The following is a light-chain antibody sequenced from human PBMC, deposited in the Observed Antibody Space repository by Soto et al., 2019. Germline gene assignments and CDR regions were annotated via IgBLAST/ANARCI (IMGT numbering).Light chain of an antibody. CDR1: QSVSSN. CDR2: GAS. Sequence: EIVMTQSPATLSVSPGERATLSCRVSQSVSSNLAWYQQKPGQAPRLLIFGASTRATGIPARFSGSGSGTEFTLTISSLQSEDFAVYYCQQYNNWPPRGTFGQGTKVEIK. J-gene: IGKJ1*01. CDR3: QQYNNWPPRGT. V-gene: IGKV3-15*01.